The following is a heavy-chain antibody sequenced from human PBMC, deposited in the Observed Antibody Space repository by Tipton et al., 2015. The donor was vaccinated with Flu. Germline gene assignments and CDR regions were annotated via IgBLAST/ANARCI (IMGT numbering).Heavy chain of an antibody. D-gene: IGHD2-2*01. CDR3: ARDPSLGMPDYFDY. CDR1: GDSIGSDYY. CDR2: IYNSQYT. Sequence: TLSLTCSVSGDSIGSDYYWNWIRQPPGKGLEWIGYIYNSQYTKYNPSLESRVTISADTSKKQFSLRLRSVTAADTAVYYCARDPSLGMPDYFDYWGQGTLVTASS. J-gene: IGHJ4*02. V-gene: IGHV4-59*12.